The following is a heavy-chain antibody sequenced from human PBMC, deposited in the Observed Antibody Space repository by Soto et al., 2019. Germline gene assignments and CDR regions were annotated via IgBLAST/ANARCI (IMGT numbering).Heavy chain of an antibody. CDR3: ARGVYDFWSGHPKGLDY. Sequence: PGGSLRLSCAASGFTFSGSAMHWVRQASGKGLEWVGRIRSEANSYATAYAVSVKCKFTISRDDSRNTAYLKMNRLKTEDTAVYYCARGVYDFWSGHPKGLDYWGQGTVVTVSS. V-gene: IGHV3-73*01. CDR2: IRSEANSYAT. D-gene: IGHD3-3*01. J-gene: IGHJ4*02. CDR1: GFTFSGSA.